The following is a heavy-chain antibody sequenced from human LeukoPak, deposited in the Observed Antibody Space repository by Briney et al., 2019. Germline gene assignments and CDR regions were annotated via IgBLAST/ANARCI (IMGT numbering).Heavy chain of an antibody. CDR2: IYYSGST. CDR1: GGSISSGGYY. V-gene: IGHV4-31*03. J-gene: IGHJ5*02. D-gene: IGHD3-16*01. CDR3: ARSGIGERDGTLGVSLDP. Sequence: SETLSLTCTVSGGSISSGGYYWSWIRQHPGKGLEWIGYIYYSGSTYYNPSLKSRVTISVDTSKNQFSLKLSSVTAADTVVYYCARSGIGERDGTLGVSLDPWGQGTLVTVSS.